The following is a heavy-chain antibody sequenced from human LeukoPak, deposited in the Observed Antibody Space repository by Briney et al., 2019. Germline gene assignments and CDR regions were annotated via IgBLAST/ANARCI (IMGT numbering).Heavy chain of an antibody. CDR3: GKTDIYFNPIDY. Sequence: SETLSLTCAVSGVSISSSEWWIWVRQPPGQGLEWIGEIHRDGRTRYNPSLQTRVTLSIDYSKNQISLEVTSVTAADTAIYYCGKTDIYFNPIDYWGPGSLVTVSS. CDR2: IHRDGRT. J-gene: IGHJ4*02. V-gene: IGHV4-4*02. D-gene: IGHD3-9*01. CDR1: GVSISSSEW.